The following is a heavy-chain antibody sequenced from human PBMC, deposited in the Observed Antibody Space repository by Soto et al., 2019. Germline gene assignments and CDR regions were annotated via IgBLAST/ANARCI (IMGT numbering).Heavy chain of an antibody. CDR3: ARAGDYYDSSGQAYYFDY. CDR2: IYYSGST. D-gene: IGHD3-22*01. CDR1: GGSISSGGYY. V-gene: IGHV4-31*03. J-gene: IGHJ4*02. Sequence: PSETLSLTCTVSGGSISSGGYYWRWIRQHPGKGLEWIWYIYYSGSTYYNPSLKSRVTISVDTSKNQFYLKLRSVTAADTAVYYCARAGDYYDSSGQAYYFDYWGKATLVTVSS.